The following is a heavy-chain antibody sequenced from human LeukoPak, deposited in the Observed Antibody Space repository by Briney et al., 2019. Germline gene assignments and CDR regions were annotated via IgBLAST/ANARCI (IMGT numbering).Heavy chain of an antibody. J-gene: IGHJ4*02. CDR1: GYTFTSYY. Sequence: ASVKVSCKASGYTFTSYYMHWVRQAPGQGLEWMGWINPNSGGTNYAQKFQGRVTMTRDTSISTAYMELSRLRSDDTDVYYCARLRQWLGFDYWGQGTLVTVSS. V-gene: IGHV1-2*02. CDR2: INPNSGGT. D-gene: IGHD6-19*01. CDR3: ARLRQWLGFDY.